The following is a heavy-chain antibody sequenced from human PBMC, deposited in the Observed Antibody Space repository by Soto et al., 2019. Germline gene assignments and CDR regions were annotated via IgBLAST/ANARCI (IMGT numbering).Heavy chain of an antibody. CDR2: RYGNSGGI. CDR1: GFTFGSYA. J-gene: IGHJ4*02. CDR3: AKDAVAGDGLWLMDH. Sequence: EVQLLESGGGLVQPGGSLTLSYAASGFTFGSYAMTWVRQAPGKGLESVAGRYGNSGGIQYADSVRGRFTIFRDNSNNIVFLHMRSLRVEDTAVYFCAKDAVAGDGLWLMDHWGQGTLVTVSS. V-gene: IGHV3-23*01. D-gene: IGHD2-21*02.